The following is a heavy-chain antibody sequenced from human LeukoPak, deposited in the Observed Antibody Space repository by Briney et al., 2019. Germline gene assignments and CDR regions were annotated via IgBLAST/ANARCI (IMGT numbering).Heavy chain of an antibody. V-gene: IGHV1-18*01. CDR3: ARGDSGYCSGGSCRRNWFDP. Sequence: ASVKVSCKASGYTFTSYGISWVRQAPGQGLEWMGWISAYNGNTNYAQKLQGRVTMTTDTSTSTAYMELSSLRSEDTAVYYCARGDSGYCSGGSCRRNWFDPWGQGTLVTVSS. D-gene: IGHD2-15*01. CDR2: ISAYNGNT. CDR1: GYTFTSYG. J-gene: IGHJ5*02.